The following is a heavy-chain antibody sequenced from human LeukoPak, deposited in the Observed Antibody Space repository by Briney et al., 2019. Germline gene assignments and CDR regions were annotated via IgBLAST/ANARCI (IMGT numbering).Heavy chain of an antibody. CDR2: IYYSGST. J-gene: IGHJ4*02. CDR3: AGYPTGTTPLDY. Sequence: SETLSLTCTVSGGSISSSSYYWGWIRQPPGKGLEWIGNIYYSGSTYYNPSLKSRVTISVDTSKNQFSLKLNSVTAADTAVYYCAGYPTGTTPLDYWGQGTLVTVSS. CDR1: GGSISSSSYY. D-gene: IGHD1-7*01. V-gene: IGHV4-39*01.